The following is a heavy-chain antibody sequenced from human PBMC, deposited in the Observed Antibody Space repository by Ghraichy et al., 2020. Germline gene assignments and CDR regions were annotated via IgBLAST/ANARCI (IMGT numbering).Heavy chain of an antibody. J-gene: IGHJ4*02. Sequence: GESLNISCAASGFTFSNYWMSWVRQALGKGLEWVANIKQDGSTIYYVDSVKGRFTISRDNPKNSLYLQMNSLRVEDTAVYYCARIGYSSSSIDYWGQGTLVTVSS. CDR2: IKQDGSTI. V-gene: IGHV3-7*03. D-gene: IGHD6-6*01. CDR1: GFTFSNYW. CDR3: ARIGYSSSSIDY.